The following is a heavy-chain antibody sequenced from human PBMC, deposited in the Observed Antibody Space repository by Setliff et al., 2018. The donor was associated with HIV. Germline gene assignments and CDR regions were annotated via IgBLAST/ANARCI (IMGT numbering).Heavy chain of an antibody. V-gene: IGHV4-31*03. CDR2: IYYSGST. CDR3: ARAAGTMIMMLNYFDY. CDR1: GGSISSGGYY. D-gene: IGHD3-22*01. J-gene: IGHJ4*02. Sequence: PSETLSLTCTVSGGSISSGGYYWSWIRQHPGKGLEWIGYIYYSGSTYYNPSLKSRVTISVDTSKNQFSLKLSSVTAADTAVYYCARAAGTMIMMLNYFDYWGQGTLVTVSS.